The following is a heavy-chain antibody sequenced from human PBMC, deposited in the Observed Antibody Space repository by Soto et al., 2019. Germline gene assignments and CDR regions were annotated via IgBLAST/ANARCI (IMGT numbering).Heavy chain of an antibody. J-gene: IGHJ5*02. CDR2: VSYSGST. Sequence: SETLSLTXSLSGGATGGNYWSWIRQPPGKPLEWIGYVSYSGSTDYHPSLKSRVSISIDTSKNQFSLKMISVTAADTAVYYCARHGSDSGWFFFDPWGQGALVTVSS. CDR3: ARHGSDSGWFFFDP. CDR1: GGATGGNY. V-gene: IGHV4-59*08. D-gene: IGHD6-19*01.